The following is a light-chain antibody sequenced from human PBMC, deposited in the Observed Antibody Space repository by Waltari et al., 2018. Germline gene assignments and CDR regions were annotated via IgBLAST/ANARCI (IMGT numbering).Light chain of an antibody. Sequence: NVLTQSPATLSLSPGERATLSCRASQSVDNYLALYQQKPGQAPRLLIYDAYHRATGTPARFSGSGSGTDFTLTISSLEPEDVAVYYCQQRTTWPPWTFGQGTKVEIK. J-gene: IGKJ1*01. CDR3: QQRTTWPPWT. CDR2: DAY. V-gene: IGKV3-11*01. CDR1: QSVDNY.